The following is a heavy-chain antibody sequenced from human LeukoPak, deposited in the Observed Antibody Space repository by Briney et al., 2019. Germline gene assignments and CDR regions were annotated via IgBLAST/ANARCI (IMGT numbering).Heavy chain of an antibody. CDR1: GGSISSNSYY. CDR3: ARQPLDLPAASDY. J-gene: IGHJ4*02. V-gene: IGHV4-39*01. Sequence: KASETLSLTCTVSGGSISSNSYYWGWIRQPPGKGLEWIGSIYYSGSTYYNPSLKSRVTISVDTSKNQFSLKLSSVTAADTAVYYCARQPLDLPAASDYWGQGTLVTVSS. D-gene: IGHD2-2*01. CDR2: IYYSGST.